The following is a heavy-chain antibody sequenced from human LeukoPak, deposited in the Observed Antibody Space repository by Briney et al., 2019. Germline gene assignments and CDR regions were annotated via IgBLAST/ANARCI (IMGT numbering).Heavy chain of an antibody. D-gene: IGHD6-19*01. V-gene: IGHV3-11*01. Sequence: RGSLRLSCAASGFTFSDYYMSWIRQAPGKGLEWASYISSSGGTIYYADSVKGRFTISRDNSKNTLYLQMNSLRAEDTAVYYCARGIAVAGTNYFDYWGQGTLVTVSS. CDR3: ARGIAVAGTNYFDY. CDR2: ISSSGGTI. J-gene: IGHJ4*02. CDR1: GFTFSDYY.